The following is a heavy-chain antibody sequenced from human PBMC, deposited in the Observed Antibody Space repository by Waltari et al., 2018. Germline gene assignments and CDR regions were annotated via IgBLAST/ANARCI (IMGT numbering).Heavy chain of an antibody. CDR3: V. D-gene: IGHD6-6*01. Sequence: QVQLQESAPGLLKPSVTLTLICTVSGGSISPYDLSCIRQSPGKGLEWIGYIYYSGGTNSNPSLKSRVTRSIDTAIYYCARTIAARPEDYYYYGLDVWGQGTTVTVSS. V-gene: IGHV4-59*01. J-gene: IGHJ6*02. CDR1: GGSISPYD. CDR2: IYYSGGT.